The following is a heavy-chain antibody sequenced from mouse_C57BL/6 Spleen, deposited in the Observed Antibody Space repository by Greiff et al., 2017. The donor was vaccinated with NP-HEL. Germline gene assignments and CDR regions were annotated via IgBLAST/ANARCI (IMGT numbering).Heavy chain of an antibody. CDR1: GYSITSGYD. Sequence: EVQLQESGPGMVKPSQSLSLTCTVTGYSITSGYDWHWIRHFPGNKLEWMGYISYSGSTNYNPSLKSRISITHDTSKNHFFLKLNSVTTEDTATYYCASRWLGWFAYWGQGTLVTVSA. CDR3: ASRWLGWFAY. J-gene: IGHJ3*01. V-gene: IGHV3-1*01. D-gene: IGHD2-3*01. CDR2: ISYSGST.